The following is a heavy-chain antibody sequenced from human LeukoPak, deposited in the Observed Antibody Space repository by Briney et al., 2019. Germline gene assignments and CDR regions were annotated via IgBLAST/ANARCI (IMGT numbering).Heavy chain of an antibody. CDR1: GGTFSSYT. J-gene: IGHJ3*02. CDR3: ASEHPPRYSGYDQWAFDI. Sequence: SVKVSCKASGGTFSSYTISWVRQAPGRGLEWMGRIIPILGIANYAQKFRGRVTITADKSTSTAYMELSSLRSEDTAVYYCASEHPPRYSGYDQWAFDIWGQGTMVTVSS. CDR2: IIPILGIA. D-gene: IGHD5-12*01. V-gene: IGHV1-69*02.